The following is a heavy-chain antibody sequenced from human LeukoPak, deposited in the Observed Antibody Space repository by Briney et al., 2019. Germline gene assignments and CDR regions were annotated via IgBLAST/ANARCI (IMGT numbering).Heavy chain of an antibody. D-gene: IGHD6-13*01. Sequence: ASVKVSCKTSGYTXTGYYMHWVRQAPGQGLEWMGWINPNSGGTNYAQKFQGRVTMTRDTSISTAYMELSRLRSDDTAVYYCARWQQLGETDHWGQGTLVTVSS. V-gene: IGHV1-2*02. CDR3: ARWQQLGETDH. J-gene: IGHJ4*02. CDR2: INPNSGGT. CDR1: GYTXTGYY.